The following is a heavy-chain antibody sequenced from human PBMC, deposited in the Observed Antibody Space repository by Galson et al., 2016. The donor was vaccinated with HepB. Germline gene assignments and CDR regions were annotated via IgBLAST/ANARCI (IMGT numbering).Heavy chain of an antibody. CDR1: GASINDSNW. V-gene: IGHV4-4*02. J-gene: IGHJ5*02. CDR2: IYHTGTS. Sequence: SETLSLTCTVSGASINDSNWWTWVRQAPGKAPEWIGEIYHTGTSNNNPFLNSRFTLSIDKSRNQFSLNLSSVTAADTAVYFCARAAVVPGARMPFDPWGQGTLVTVSS. CDR3: ARAAVVPGARMPFDP. D-gene: IGHD2-2*01.